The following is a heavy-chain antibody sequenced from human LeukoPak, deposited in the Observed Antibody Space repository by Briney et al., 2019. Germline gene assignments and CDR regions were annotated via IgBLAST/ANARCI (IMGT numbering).Heavy chain of an antibody. CDR3: ARDRFGGWSSGGFDY. J-gene: IGHJ4*02. V-gene: IGHV3-48*03. D-gene: IGHD6-19*01. Sequence: PGGSLRLSCAASGFTFSSYEMNWVRQAPGKGLEWVSYISSSGSTIYYADSVKGRFTLSRDNANNSLYLQMNSLRGEDTAVYFCARDRFGGWSSGGFDYWGQGTLVTVSS. CDR2: ISSSGSTI. CDR1: GFTFSSYE.